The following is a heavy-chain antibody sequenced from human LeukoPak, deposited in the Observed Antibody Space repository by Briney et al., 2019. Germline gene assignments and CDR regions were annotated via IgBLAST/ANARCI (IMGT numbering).Heavy chain of an antibody. Sequence: GGSLRLSCAASGFTFDDYGMSWVRQAPGKGLEWVSGINWNGGSTGYADSVKGRFTISRDNAKNSLYLQMNSLRAEDTALYYCARGIRVLRFLEWLSLAPFDYWGQGTLVTVSS. CDR3: ARGIRVLRFLEWLSLAPFDY. V-gene: IGHV3-20*04. D-gene: IGHD3-3*01. CDR2: INWNGGST. CDR1: GFTFDDYG. J-gene: IGHJ4*02.